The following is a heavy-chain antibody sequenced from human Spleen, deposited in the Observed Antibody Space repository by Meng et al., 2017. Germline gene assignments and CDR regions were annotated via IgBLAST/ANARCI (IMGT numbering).Heavy chain of an antibody. J-gene: IGHJ4*02. CDR1: GYTFTNYG. Sequence: QVQLVQSGSELKKPGASVKVSCKASGYTFTNYGMNWVRQAPGQGLEWMGMINPSDGITNFAQRFQGKVIMTRDMSTSTVYMELAGLRSEDTAVYYCASYGDFAFLGFWGQGTLVTVSS. CDR2: INPSDGIT. V-gene: IGHV1-46*03. D-gene: IGHD4-17*01. CDR3: ASYGDFAFLGF.